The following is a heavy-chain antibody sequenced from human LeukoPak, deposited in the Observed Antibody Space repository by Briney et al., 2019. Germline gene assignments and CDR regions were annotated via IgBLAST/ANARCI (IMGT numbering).Heavy chain of an antibody. Sequence: PGRSLRLSCAASGFSFSSYGMHWVRQAPGKGLEWVAVIWYDGSNKYYADSVKGRFSISTDNSKNTLYLQMNSLRAEDTAVYYCVKDRTTSYFDYWGQGTLVTVSS. D-gene: IGHD4-17*01. V-gene: IGHV3-33*06. CDR2: IWYDGSNK. CDR3: VKDRTTSYFDY. J-gene: IGHJ4*02. CDR1: GFSFSSYG.